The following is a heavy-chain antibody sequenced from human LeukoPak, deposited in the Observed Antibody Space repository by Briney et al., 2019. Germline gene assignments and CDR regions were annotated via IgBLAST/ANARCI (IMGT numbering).Heavy chain of an antibody. V-gene: IGHV3-73*01. CDR3: AKDMGLAVASSDFDY. D-gene: IGHD6-19*01. Sequence: AGGSLRLSCAASGFTFSGSALHWVRQASGKGLEWVGRIRSTANGYATAYAASVKGRFTISRDNAKNSLYLQMNSLRAEDTALYYCAKDMGLAVASSDFDYWGQGTLVTVSS. CDR2: IRSTANGYAT. J-gene: IGHJ4*02. CDR1: GFTFSGSA.